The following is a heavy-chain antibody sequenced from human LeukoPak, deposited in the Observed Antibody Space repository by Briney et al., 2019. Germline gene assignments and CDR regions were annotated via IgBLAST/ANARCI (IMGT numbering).Heavy chain of an antibody. J-gene: IGHJ1*01. CDR1: GFTFSNYK. D-gene: IGHD6-19*01. V-gene: IGHV3-48*03. Sequence: GGSLRLSCAASGFTFSNYKMNWVRQAPGKGLEWVSYISSSGSIIYYSDSVKGRFTISRDNAKNSLYLQMNSLRAEDTAVYYCARDLFFSDAGYSSGWRAEYFHHWGQGTLVTVSS. CDR3: ARDLFFSDAGYSSGWRAEYFHH. CDR2: ISSSGSII.